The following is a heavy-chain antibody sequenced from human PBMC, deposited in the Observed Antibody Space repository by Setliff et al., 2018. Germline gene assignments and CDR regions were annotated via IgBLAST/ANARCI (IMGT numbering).Heavy chain of an antibody. CDR3: ARSNYDILTRNWFDP. V-gene: IGHV1-3*01. CDR2: INAGNGNT. CDR1: GYKFTSYA. J-gene: IGHJ5*02. Sequence: ASVKVSCKASGYKFTSYAMHWVRQAPGQRLEWMGWINAGNGNTKYSQKFQGRVTITRDTSASTAYMELSSLRSEDTAVYYCARSNYDILTRNWFDPWGQGTLVTVSS. D-gene: IGHD3-9*01.